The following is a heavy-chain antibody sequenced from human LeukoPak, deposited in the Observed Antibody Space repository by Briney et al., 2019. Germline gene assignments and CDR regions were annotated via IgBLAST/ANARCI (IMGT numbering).Heavy chain of an antibody. CDR2: IYYSGST. CDR3: ARHEVKIQLWFQASWFDP. J-gene: IGHJ5*02. CDR1: GGSISSYY. Sequence: SETLSLTCTVSGGSISSYYWSWIRQPPGKGLEWIGYIYYSGSTNYNPSLKSRVTISVDTSKNQFSLKLSSVTAADTAVYYCARHEVKIQLWFQASWFDPWGQGTLVTVSS. V-gene: IGHV4-59*08. D-gene: IGHD5-18*01.